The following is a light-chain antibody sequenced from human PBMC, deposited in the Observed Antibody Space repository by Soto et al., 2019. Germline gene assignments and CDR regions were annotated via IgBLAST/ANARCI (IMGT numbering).Light chain of an antibody. J-gene: IGKJ4*01. CDR2: DTS. CDR3: HQRMDWPLT. V-gene: IGKV3-11*01. Sequence: EFVLTQSPATLSLSPGESATLSCRASQSIRTYLNWYQQKPGQAPRVLIYDTSKRATGIPARFSGSGSGTDFTLTITNLESEDFAVYYCHQRMDWPLTFGGGTKIEIK. CDR1: QSIRTY.